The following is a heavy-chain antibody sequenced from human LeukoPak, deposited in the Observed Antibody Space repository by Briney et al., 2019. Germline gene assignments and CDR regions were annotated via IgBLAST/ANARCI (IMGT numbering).Heavy chain of an antibody. CDR2: IYTSGST. D-gene: IGHD6-13*01. Sequence: NPSETLSLTCSVSGGSMSSYYWSWIRQPAGKGLEWIGRIYTSGSTNYNPSLKSRVTMSVDTSKNQFSLKLTSVTAADTAVYYCAREERLYSSSWYPRPYYYYMDVWGKGTTVTISS. CDR1: GGSMSSYY. CDR3: AREERLYSSSWYPRPYYYYMDV. V-gene: IGHV4-4*07. J-gene: IGHJ6*03.